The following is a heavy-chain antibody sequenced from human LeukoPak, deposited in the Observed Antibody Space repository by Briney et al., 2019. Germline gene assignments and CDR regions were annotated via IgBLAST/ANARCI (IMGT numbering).Heavy chain of an antibody. Sequence: GGSLRLSCAASGFTFSSYWMHWVRQAPGQGLVWVSRIKTDGSTTTYADSVKGRFTISRDNAKNTLYLQMNSLRAEDTAVYYCVRGPREYNYGTFDYWGQGTLVTVSS. CDR2: IKTDGSTT. V-gene: IGHV3-74*01. D-gene: IGHD5-18*01. CDR1: GFTFSSYW. CDR3: VRGPREYNYGTFDY. J-gene: IGHJ4*02.